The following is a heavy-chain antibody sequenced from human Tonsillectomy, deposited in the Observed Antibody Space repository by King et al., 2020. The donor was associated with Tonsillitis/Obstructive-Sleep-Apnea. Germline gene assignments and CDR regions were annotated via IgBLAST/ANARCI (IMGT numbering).Heavy chain of an antibody. Sequence: QVQLVESGGGVVQPGRSLRLSCAASGFTFSSYVMHWVRQAPGKGLEWVALISYDESNKHYADSVKGRFTISRDNSKNTLYLQMNSLRAEDTAFYYCASVLTTTPYYMAVWGKGTTVTVSS. CDR3: ASVLTTTPYYMAV. J-gene: IGHJ6*03. D-gene: IGHD2-15*01. V-gene: IGHV3-30*04. CDR2: ISYDESNK. CDR1: GFTFSSYV.